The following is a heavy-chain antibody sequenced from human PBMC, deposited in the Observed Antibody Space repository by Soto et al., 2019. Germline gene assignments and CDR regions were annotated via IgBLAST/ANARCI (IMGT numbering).Heavy chain of an antibody. J-gene: IGHJ4*01. CDR1: GNTFASHG. CDR3: ARVDPRGVAGVRDY. D-gene: IGHD3-10*01. V-gene: IGHV1-18*01. Sequence: VKVSCKASGNTFASHGFSWVRQARGQGLEWMGCISGFNGQTNYALKFQGRVTLTTDTSTSTAYMELRSLRSDDTAVYFCARVDPRGVAGVRDYWGHGTMVTV. CDR2: ISGFNGQT.